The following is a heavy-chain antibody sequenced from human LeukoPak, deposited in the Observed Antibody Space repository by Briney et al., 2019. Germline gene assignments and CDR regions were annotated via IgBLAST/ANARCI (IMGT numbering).Heavy chain of an antibody. Sequence: GGSLRLSCAASGFTFSSYRMHWVRQAPGKGLEWVAVISYDGSNKYYADSVKGRFTISRDNSKNTLYLQMNSLRAEDTAVYSCARGVATWDYYYYMDVWGKGTTVTISS. V-gene: IGHV3-30*03. CDR1: GFTFSSYR. J-gene: IGHJ6*03. CDR3: ARGVATWDYYYYMDV. D-gene: IGHD5-12*01. CDR2: ISYDGSNK.